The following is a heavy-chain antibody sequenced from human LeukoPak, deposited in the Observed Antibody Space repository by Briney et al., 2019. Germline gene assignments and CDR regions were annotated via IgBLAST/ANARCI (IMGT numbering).Heavy chain of an antibody. Sequence: SETLSLTCTVSGGSISNYYWSWIRQPPGKGLEWIGYIYNSGHTNYNPSLKSRVTISEDTSKNQLSLKLSSVTAADTAVYYCARDAPPSSFDIWGQGTMVTVSS. V-gene: IGHV4-59*01. CDR1: GGSISNYY. CDR2: IYNSGHT. J-gene: IGHJ3*02. CDR3: ARDAPPSSFDI.